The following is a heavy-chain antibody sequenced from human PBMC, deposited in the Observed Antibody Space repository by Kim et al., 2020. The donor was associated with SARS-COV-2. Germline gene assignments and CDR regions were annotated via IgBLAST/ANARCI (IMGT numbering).Heavy chain of an antibody. J-gene: IGHJ6*02. CDR3: ARDSDTAKASGYYYGMDV. CDR2: IWYDGSNK. Sequence: GGSLRLSCAASGFTFSSYGMHWVRQAPGKGLEWVAVIWYDGSNKYYADSVKGRFTISRDNSKNTLYLQMNSLRAEDTAVYYCARDSDTAKASGYYYGMDVWGQGTTVTVSS. D-gene: IGHD5-18*01. CDR1: GFTFSSYG. V-gene: IGHV3-33*01.